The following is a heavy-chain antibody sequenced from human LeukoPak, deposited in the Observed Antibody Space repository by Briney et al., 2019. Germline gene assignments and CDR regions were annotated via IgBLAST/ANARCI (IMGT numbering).Heavy chain of an antibody. Sequence: GGSLRLSCAASGFTFDDYAMHWVRQAPGKGLEWVSGISWDGGSIGYADSVKGRFTISRDNAKNSLYLQMNSLRGEDTALYYCAKADCSSTSCSPFDYWGQGTLVTVSS. CDR3: AKADCSSTSCSPFDY. V-gene: IGHV3-9*01. J-gene: IGHJ4*02. D-gene: IGHD2-2*01. CDR1: GFTFDDYA. CDR2: ISWDGGSI.